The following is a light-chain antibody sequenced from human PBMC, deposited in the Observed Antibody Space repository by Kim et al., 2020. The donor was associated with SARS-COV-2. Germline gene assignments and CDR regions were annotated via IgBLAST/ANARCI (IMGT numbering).Light chain of an antibody. J-gene: IGLJ3*02. CDR3: QSYDSRLSGYWV. CDR1: SSNIGSYD. Sequence: QSALTQPPSVSGAPGQRVTIYCTGSSSNIGSYDVHWYQRLPGTAPRLLIYGDINRPSGVPDRFSGSKSGTSASLAITGLQAEDEADYYCQSYDSRLSGYWVFGGGTKVTVL. V-gene: IGLV1-40*01. CDR2: GDI.